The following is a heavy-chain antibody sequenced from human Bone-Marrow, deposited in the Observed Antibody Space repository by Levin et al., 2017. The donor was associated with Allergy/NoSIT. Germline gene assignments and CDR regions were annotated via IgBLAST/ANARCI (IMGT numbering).Heavy chain of an antibody. Sequence: GKGLEWLGSIYFSGLTHYNPSLKSRVAISVDTSKNQFSLRLRSVTAADTGVYFCARRTDTGGWQHGATLDYWGQGARVTVSS. J-gene: IGHJ4*02. CDR3: ARRTDTGGWQHGATLDY. D-gene: IGHD6-19*01. V-gene: IGHV4-39*01. CDR2: IYFSGLT.